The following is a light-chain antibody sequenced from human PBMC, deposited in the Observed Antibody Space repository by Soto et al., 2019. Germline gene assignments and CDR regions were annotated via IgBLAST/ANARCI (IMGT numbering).Light chain of an antibody. Sequence: DIQVTQSHSTLSASVGVRVTITCRASQSISSWLAWYQQKPGKAPKLQIYKASSLESGDPSRFSGSGSGTEFNLTICGLEPDDFGTYYCQQYSNYWTFGQGTKVEVK. V-gene: IGKV1-5*03. CDR2: KAS. J-gene: IGKJ1*01. CDR3: QQYSNYWT. CDR1: QSISSW.